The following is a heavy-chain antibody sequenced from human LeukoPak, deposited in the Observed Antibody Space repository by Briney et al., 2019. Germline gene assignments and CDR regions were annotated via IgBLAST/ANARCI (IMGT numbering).Heavy chain of an antibody. CDR2: INPNSGGT. CDR1: GYTFTGYY. V-gene: IGHV1-2*02. Sequence: ASVKVSCKASGYTFTGYYMHWVRQAPGQGLEWMGWINPNSGGTNYAQKFQGRVTMTRDTSISTAYMERGKRRADDPAMYYCARKEGQYYYTTFDYWGQGTMVTVSS. CDR3: ARKEGQYYYTTFDY. J-gene: IGHJ4*02. D-gene: IGHD3-10*01.